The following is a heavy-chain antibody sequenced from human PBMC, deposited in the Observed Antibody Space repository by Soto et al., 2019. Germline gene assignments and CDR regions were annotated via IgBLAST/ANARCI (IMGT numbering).Heavy chain of an antibody. Sequence: GGSLRLSCAASGFTFISYAMSWVRQAPGKGLEWVSAISGSGGSTYYADSVKGRFTISRDDSKNTLYLQINSLRAEDTAVYFCARDCSGGSCYPGMDVWGQGTTVTVSS. CDR1: GFTFISYA. CDR3: ARDCSGGSCYPGMDV. D-gene: IGHD2-15*01. V-gene: IGHV3-23*01. J-gene: IGHJ6*02. CDR2: ISGSGGST.